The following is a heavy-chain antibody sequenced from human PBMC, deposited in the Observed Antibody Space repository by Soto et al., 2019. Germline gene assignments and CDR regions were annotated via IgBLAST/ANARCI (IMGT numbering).Heavy chain of an antibody. CDR2: IYPGDSDT. CDR1: GYSFTSYW. Sequence: PGESLKISCKGSGYSFTSYWIGWVRQMPGKGLEWMAIIYPGDSDTRYNPSFQGQVTISADKSISTAYLQWSSLKASDTAMYYCARRRTYGGYSYGPGGFAPWGQGTLVPVAS. V-gene: IGHV5-51*01. D-gene: IGHD5-18*01. J-gene: IGHJ5*02. CDR3: ARRRTYGGYSYGPGGFAP.